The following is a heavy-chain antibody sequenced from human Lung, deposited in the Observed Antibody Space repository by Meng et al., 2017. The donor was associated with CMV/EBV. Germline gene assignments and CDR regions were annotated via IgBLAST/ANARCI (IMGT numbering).Heavy chain of an antibody. Sequence: SETLSLXCNVSGGSVSSGSYYWSWIRQPPGKGLEWIGYIYYSGTTKYNPSLKSRVTISVDTSKNQFSLKLSSVTAADTALYYCAREDYSNSWYPWLAYWGQGTXVTVSS. CDR2: IYYSGTT. CDR1: GGSVSSGSYY. J-gene: IGHJ4*02. CDR3: AREDYSNSWYPWLAY. D-gene: IGHD6-13*01. V-gene: IGHV4-61*01.